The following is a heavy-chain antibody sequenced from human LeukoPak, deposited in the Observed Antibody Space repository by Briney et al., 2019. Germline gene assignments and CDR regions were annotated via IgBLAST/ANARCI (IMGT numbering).Heavy chain of an antibody. CDR1: GFTFSSYW. Sequence: GGSLRLSCAASGFTFSSYWMSWVRQAPGKGLEWVANIKQDGSEKYYVDSVKGRFTISRDNAKNSLYLQMNSLRAEDTAVYYCARDDERITIFGVATGAFDIWGQGTMVTVSS. V-gene: IGHV3-7*03. D-gene: IGHD3-3*01. J-gene: IGHJ3*02. CDR2: IKQDGSEK. CDR3: ARDDERITIFGVATGAFDI.